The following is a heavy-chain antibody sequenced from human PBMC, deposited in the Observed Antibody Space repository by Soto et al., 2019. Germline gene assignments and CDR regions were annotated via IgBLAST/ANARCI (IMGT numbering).Heavy chain of an antibody. CDR2: IYYSGST. V-gene: IGHV4-31*03. Sequence: QVQLQESGPGLVKPSQTLSLTCTVSGGSISSGGYYWSWIRQHPGKGLEWIVYIYYSGSTYYNPSLKSRVTISVDTSKNQFSLKLSSVTAADTAVYYCARETYYYDSSGYKNDFDYWGQGTLVTVSS. CDR1: GGSISSGGYY. D-gene: IGHD3-22*01. J-gene: IGHJ4*02. CDR3: ARETYYYDSSGYKNDFDY.